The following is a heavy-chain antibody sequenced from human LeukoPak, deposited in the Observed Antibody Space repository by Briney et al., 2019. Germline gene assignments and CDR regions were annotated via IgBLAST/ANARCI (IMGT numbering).Heavy chain of an antibody. CDR1: GFIFSNYA. D-gene: IGHD1-1*01. CDR2: IRSKAYGETA. J-gene: IGHJ4*02. V-gene: IGHV3-49*03. Sequence: GGSLRLSCAASGFIFSNYAITWIRQAPGKGLEWVGFIRSKAYGETADYAASVKGRFTISRDDSKAIAYLQMNSLKTEDTAVYHCTRDRGAYNLYDYWGQGTLVTVSS. CDR3: TRDRGAYNLYDY.